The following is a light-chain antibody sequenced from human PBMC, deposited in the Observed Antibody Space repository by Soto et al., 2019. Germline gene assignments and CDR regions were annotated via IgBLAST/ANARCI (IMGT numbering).Light chain of an antibody. Sequence: QSALTQPPSASGSPGQSVTISCTGTSSDVGAYNYVSWYQHRPGKAPKLMIYEVTKRPSGVADRFSGAKSGNTASLTVSGLQAEDEADYYCTSHAGTNNFPYVFGTGTKVTVL. CDR1: SSDVGAYNY. J-gene: IGLJ1*01. V-gene: IGLV2-8*01. CDR3: TSHAGTNNFPYV. CDR2: EVT.